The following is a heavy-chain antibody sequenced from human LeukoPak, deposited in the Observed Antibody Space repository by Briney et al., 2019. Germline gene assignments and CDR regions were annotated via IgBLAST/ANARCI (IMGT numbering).Heavy chain of an antibody. V-gene: IGHV3-7*01. Sequence: GGSLRLSCAASGFTFTSYSMNWVRQAPGKGLEWVAHIKQDGSDKYYLDSVKGRFTISRDNARNSLFLHLNSLRVEDTAMYYCAGHSSGSYYAYWGQGTLVTVSS. J-gene: IGHJ4*02. CDR2: IKQDGSDK. D-gene: IGHD3-10*01. CDR1: GFTFTSYS. CDR3: AGHSSGSYYAY.